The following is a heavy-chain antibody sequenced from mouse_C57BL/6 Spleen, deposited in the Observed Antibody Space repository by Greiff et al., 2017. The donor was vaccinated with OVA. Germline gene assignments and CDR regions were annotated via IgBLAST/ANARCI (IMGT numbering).Heavy chain of an antibody. CDR1: GFTFSDYY. V-gene: IGHV5-16*01. D-gene: IGHD3-2*02. J-gene: IGHJ4*01. CDR3: AREGQRREDYYAMDY. Sequence: EVQVVESEGGLVQPGSSMKLSCTASGFTFSDYYMAWVRQVPEKGLEWVANINYDGSSTYYLDSLKSRFIISRDNAKIILYLQMSSLKSEDTATYYCAREGQRREDYYAMDYWGQGTSVTVSS. CDR2: INYDGSST.